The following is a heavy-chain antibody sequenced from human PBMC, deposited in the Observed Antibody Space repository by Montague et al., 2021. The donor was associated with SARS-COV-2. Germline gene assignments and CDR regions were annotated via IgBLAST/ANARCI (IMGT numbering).Heavy chain of an antibody. J-gene: IGHJ3*02. V-gene: IGHV3-21*01. D-gene: IGHD3-22*01. CDR2: ISSSSSYI. CDR1: GFTFSSYS. CDR3: ARRKPSYYDSSGYYPDAFDI. Sequence: SLRLSCAASGFTFSSYSMDWVRQAPGKGLEWVSSISSSSSYIYYADSVKGRFTISRDNAKNSLYLQMNSLRAEDTAVYYCARRKPSYYDSSGYYPDAFDIWGQGTMVTVSS.